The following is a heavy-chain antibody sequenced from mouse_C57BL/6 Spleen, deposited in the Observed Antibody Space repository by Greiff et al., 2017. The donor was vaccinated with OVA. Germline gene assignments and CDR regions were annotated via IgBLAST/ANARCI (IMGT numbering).Heavy chain of an antibody. CDR1: GYTFTDYE. CDR3: TRKRLSNSYYGSPYAMDY. V-gene: IGHV1-15*01. CDR2: IDPETGGT. J-gene: IGHJ4*01. D-gene: IGHD1-1*01. Sequence: QVQLQQSGAELVRPGASVTLSCKASGYTFTDYEMHWVKQTPVHGLEWIGAIDPETGGTAYNQKFKGKAILTADKSSSTAYMELRSLTSEDSAVYYCTRKRLSNSYYGSPYAMDYWGQGTSVTVSS.